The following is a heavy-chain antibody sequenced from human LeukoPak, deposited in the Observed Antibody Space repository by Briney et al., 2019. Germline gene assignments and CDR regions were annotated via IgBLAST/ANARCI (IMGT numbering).Heavy chain of an antibody. V-gene: IGHV3-7*01. CDR3: GNQCSGGTCPEV. Sequence: PGGSLRLSCAASGFSISGYWMTWVRQAPGKGPERVGNIQHDGKVKNYVDSVRGRFTISRDNAKNSVYLQMTSLRAEESAVYFCGNQCSGGTCPEVWG. J-gene: IGHJ6*01. D-gene: IGHD2-15*01. CDR2: IQHDGKVK. CDR1: GFSISGYW.